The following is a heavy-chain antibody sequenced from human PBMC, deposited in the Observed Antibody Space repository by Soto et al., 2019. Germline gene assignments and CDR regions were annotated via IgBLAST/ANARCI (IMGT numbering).Heavy chain of an antibody. CDR1: GGSISSGGYY. V-gene: IGHV4-31*03. CDR2: IYYSGST. CDR3: ASGIVAIEKYYFDY. Sequence: PSETLSLTCTVSGGSISSGGYYWSWIRQHPGKGLEWIGYIYYSGSTYYNPSLKSRVTISVDTSKNQFSLKLSSVTAADTAVYYCASGIVAIEKYYFDYWGQGTLVTVSS. J-gene: IGHJ4*01. D-gene: IGHD5-12*01.